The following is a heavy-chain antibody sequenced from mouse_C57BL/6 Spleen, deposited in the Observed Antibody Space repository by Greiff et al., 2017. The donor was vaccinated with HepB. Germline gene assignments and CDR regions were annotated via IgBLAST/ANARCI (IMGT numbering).Heavy chain of an antibody. Sequence: EVKLVESGPGLVKPSQSLSLTCSVTGYSITSGYYWNWIRQFPGNKLEWMGYISYDGSNNYNPSLKNRISITRDTSKNQFFLKLNSVTTEDTATYYCARDGDWYFDVWGTGTTVTVSS. J-gene: IGHJ1*03. CDR1: GYSITSGYY. CDR2: ISYDGSN. CDR3: ARDGDWYFDV. V-gene: IGHV3-6*01.